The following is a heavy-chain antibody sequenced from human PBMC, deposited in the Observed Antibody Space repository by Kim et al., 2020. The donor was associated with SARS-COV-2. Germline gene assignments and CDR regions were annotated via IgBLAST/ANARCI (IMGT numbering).Heavy chain of an antibody. V-gene: IGHV1-2*02. D-gene: IGHD3-22*01. CDR3: VRGYYDSRGYYWY. CDR2: VNPHTGGT. Sequence: ASVKVSCKASGDSFTGYYMHWVRQAPGQGLEWVGWVNPHTGGTNYAQKFQGRIAMTTDTSISTAYMEMSNLRSDDAALYYCVRGYYDSRGYYWYWGQGTLIIVSS. CDR1: GDSFTGYY. J-gene: IGHJ4*02.